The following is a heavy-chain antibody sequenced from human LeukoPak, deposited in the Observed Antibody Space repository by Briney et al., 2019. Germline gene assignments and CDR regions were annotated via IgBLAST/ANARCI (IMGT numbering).Heavy chain of an antibody. D-gene: IGHD3-3*01. Sequence: GGSLRLSCAASGFTFSSYAMHWVRQAPGKGLEWVAVTSYDGNNKFYADSVKGRFTISRDNSKNTLFLQMNSLRPEDTAVYYCAKDYGITIFGVVITPYYYYMDVWGKGTTVTVSS. V-gene: IGHV3-30*01. CDR1: GFTFSSYA. J-gene: IGHJ6*03. CDR3: AKDYGITIFGVVITPYYYYMDV. CDR2: TSYDGNNK.